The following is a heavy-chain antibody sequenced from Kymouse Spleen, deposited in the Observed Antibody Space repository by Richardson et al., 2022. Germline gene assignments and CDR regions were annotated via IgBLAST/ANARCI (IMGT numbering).Heavy chain of an antibody. CDR3: AREECSGGSCYSGYYYYYYGMDV. Sequence: QVQLVESGGGVVQPGRSLRLSCAASGFTFSSYGMHWVRQAPGKGLEWVAVIWYDGSNKYYADSVKGRFTISRDNSKNTLYLQMNSLRAEDTAVYYCAREECSGGSCYSGYYYYYYGMDVWGQGTTVTVSS. D-gene: IGHD2-15*01. V-gene: IGHV3-33*01. CDR2: IWYDGSNK. CDR1: GFTFSSYG. J-gene: IGHJ6*02.